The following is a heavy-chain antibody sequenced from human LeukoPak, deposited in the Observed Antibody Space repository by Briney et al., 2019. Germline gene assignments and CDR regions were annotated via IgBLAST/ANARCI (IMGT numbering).Heavy chain of an antibody. D-gene: IGHD4-17*01. CDR2: ISYDGSNK. J-gene: IGHJ4*02. CDR3: ANEIRPNDY. V-gene: IGHV3-30*04. CDR1: GFTFSSYA. Sequence: PGRSLRLSCAASGFTFSSYAMHWVRQAPGKGLEWVAVISYDGSNKYYADAVKGRFTISRDNSKDTVYLQMNSLRAEDTAVYYCANEIRPNDYWGQGTLVTVSS.